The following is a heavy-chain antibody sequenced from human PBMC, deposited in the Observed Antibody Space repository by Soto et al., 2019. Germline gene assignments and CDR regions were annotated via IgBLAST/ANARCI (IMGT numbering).Heavy chain of an antibody. CDR2: ISYDGSNK. Sequence: GGSLRLSCAASGFTFSIYGMHWVRHAPGKGLEWVAVISYDGSNKYYADSVRGRFTISRDNSKNTLYLQMNSLRAEDTAVYYCAKEAAVEAAAGTYFDYWGQGTLVTVSS. J-gene: IGHJ4*02. CDR3: AKEAAVEAAAGTYFDY. D-gene: IGHD6-13*01. V-gene: IGHV3-30*18. CDR1: GFTFSIYG.